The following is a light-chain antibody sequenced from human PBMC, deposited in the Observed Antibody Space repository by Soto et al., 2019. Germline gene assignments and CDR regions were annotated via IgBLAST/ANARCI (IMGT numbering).Light chain of an antibody. CDR3: AAWDDSFVV. J-gene: IGLJ2*01. CDR1: SSNIGSNT. V-gene: IGLV1-44*01. Sequence: QSVLTQPPSASGTPGQRVTISCSGSSSNIGSNTVNWYQLFPGTAPQLLIYSNTQRPSGVPDRFSGSKSGTSASLAISGLPSEDEADYYCAAWDDSFVVFGGGTKLTVL. CDR2: SNT.